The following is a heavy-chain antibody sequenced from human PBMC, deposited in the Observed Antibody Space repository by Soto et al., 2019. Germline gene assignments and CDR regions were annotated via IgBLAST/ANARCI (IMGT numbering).Heavy chain of an antibody. J-gene: IGHJ4*02. V-gene: IGHV3-7*01. Sequence: GGSLRLSCAASGFTFSSYWLTWVRQTPGKGLEWVANIKQDGGEKNYVDSVKGRFTISRDNAKNSLYLQMNSLRAEDTAVYYCARPLDYGDYIDYWGQGTLVTVSS. CDR2: IKQDGGEK. D-gene: IGHD4-17*01. CDR1: GFTFSSYW. CDR3: ARPLDYGDYIDY.